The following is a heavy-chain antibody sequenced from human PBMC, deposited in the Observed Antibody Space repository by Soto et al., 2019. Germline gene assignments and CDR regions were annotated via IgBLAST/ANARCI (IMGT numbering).Heavy chain of an antibody. CDR2: ISPISGII. CDR1: GGTFSTYT. V-gene: IGHV1-69*08. CDR3: AGDPDIHYNGSKASSYP. Sequence: VQLVQSGAEVKKPGSSVKVSCKASGGTFSTYTITWVRQAPGQGLEWMGRISPISGIINYAQKSQGRVTISADKCTGTAYMELIGQSSDDTAVYYCAGDPDIHYNGSKASSYPCCPGTLVIGSS. D-gene: IGHD1-1*01. J-gene: IGHJ5*02.